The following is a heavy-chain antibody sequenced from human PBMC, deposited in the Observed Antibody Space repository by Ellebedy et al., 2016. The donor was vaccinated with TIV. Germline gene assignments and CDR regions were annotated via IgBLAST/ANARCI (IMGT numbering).Heavy chain of an antibody. CDR1: GGSITTFY. J-gene: IGHJ4*02. Sequence: SETLSLTCTVSGGSITTFYCSWIRQSAGKGLEWIGRINTSGSINYNPSLKSRVTMSVDTSKNQFSLKLSSVTAADTAVYYCARADRLRWYSYYFDYWGQGTLVTVSS. D-gene: IGHD4-23*01. CDR3: ARADRLRWYSYYFDY. CDR2: INTSGSI. V-gene: IGHV4-4*07.